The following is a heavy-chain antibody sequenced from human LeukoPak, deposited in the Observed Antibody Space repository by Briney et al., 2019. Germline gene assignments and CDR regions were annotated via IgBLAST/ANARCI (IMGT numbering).Heavy chain of an antibody. V-gene: IGHV3-23*01. D-gene: IGHD3-10*01. J-gene: IGHJ5*02. CDR3: AKDRARYYGSGSSPFDP. CDR1: GFTFSSYA. Sequence: GGSLRLSCIASGFTFSSYAMSWVRQAPGKGLEWVSGIRGSGDTTYYADSVKGRFTISRDNPKNTLSLHMNSLRAEDTAVYYCAKDRARYYGSGSSPFDPWGQGTLVTVSS. CDR2: IRGSGDTT.